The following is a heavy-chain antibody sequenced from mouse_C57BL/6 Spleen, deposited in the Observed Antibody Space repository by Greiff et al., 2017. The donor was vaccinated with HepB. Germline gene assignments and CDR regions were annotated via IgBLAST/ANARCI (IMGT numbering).Heavy chain of an antibody. V-gene: IGHV5-9*01. CDR3: ARHEWSRNYVDY. J-gene: IGHJ2*01. CDR1: GFTFSSYT. CDR2: ISGGGGNT. Sequence: EVQVVESGGGLVKPGGSLKLSCAASGFTFSSYTMSWVRQTPEKRLEWVATISGGGGNTYYPDSVKGRFTISRDNAKNTLYLQMSSLRSEDTALYYWARHEWSRNYVDYWGQGTTLTVSS.